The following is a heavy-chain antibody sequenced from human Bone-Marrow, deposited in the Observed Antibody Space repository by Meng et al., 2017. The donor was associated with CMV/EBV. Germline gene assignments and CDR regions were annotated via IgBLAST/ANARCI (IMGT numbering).Heavy chain of an antibody. CDR2: IYYSGST. Sequence: SETLSLTCTVSGGSVSSGSYYWSWIRQPPGKGLEWIGYIYYSGSTNYNPSLKSRVTISVDTSKNQFSLKLSSVTAAGTAVYYCAREPKIGLGSGYYFPYYYYYGMDVWGQGTTVTVSS. CDR3: AREPKIGLGSGYYFPYYYYYGMDV. J-gene: IGHJ6*02. D-gene: IGHD3-22*01. CDR1: GGSVSSGSYY. V-gene: IGHV4-61*01.